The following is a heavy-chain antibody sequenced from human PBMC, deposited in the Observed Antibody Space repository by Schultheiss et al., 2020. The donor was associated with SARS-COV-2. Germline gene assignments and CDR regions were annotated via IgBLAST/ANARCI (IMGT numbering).Heavy chain of an antibody. CDR2: IYYSGST. CDR1: GGSISSYY. D-gene: IGHD1-26*01. V-gene: IGHV4-59*08. CDR3: ARLPGYSGNYVIDY. Sequence: SETLSLTCTVSGGSISSYYWSWIRQPPGKGLEWIGYIYYSGSTNYNPSLKSRVTISVDTSKNQFSLKLSSVTAADTAVYYCARLPGYSGNYVIDYWGQGALVTVSS. J-gene: IGHJ4*02.